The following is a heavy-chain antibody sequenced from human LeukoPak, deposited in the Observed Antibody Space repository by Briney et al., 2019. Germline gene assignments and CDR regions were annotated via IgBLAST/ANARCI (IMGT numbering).Heavy chain of an antibody. D-gene: IGHD6-19*01. J-gene: IGHJ4*02. CDR1: GFTLSIYG. CDR2: IRYDGTSQ. CDR3: AKVGFGWYQIDY. Sequence: GSLRLSCATSGFTLSIYGMHWVRQAPGKGLEWVAFIRYDGTSQYYTDSVKGRFTISRDNSMNTMYLQTNSLRVEDTAVYYCAKVGFGWYQIDYWGQGTLVTVSS. V-gene: IGHV3-30*02.